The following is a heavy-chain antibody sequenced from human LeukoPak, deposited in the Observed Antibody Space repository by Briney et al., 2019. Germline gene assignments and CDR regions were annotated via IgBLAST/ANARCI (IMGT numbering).Heavy chain of an antibody. Sequence: GGSLRLSCAASGFTFSSYTMSWVRQAPGKGLEWVSVIYSGGSTYYADSVKGRFTISRDNSKNTLYLQMNSLRAEDTAVYYCARDGYYYDSSGYYRFFDYWGQGTLVTVSS. D-gene: IGHD3-22*01. CDR2: IYSGGST. CDR1: GFTFSSYT. CDR3: ARDGYYYDSSGYYRFFDY. V-gene: IGHV3-53*01. J-gene: IGHJ4*02.